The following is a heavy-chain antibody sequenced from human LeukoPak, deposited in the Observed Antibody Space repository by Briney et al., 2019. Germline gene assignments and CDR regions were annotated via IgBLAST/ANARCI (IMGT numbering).Heavy chain of an antibody. J-gene: IGHJ6*04. CDR1: GGSFSGYY. V-gene: IGHV4-34*01. Sequence: PSETLSLTCAVYGGSFSGYYWSWIRQPPGKGLEWIGEINHSGSTNYNPSLKSRVTISVDTSKNQFSLKLSSVTAADTAVYYCASAMGYYYYYGMDVWGEGTTVTVSS. CDR2: INHSGST. CDR3: ASAMGYYYYYGMDV. D-gene: IGHD5-18*01.